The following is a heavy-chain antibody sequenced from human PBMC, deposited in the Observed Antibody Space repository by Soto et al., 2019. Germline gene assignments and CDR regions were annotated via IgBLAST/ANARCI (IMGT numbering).Heavy chain of an antibody. CDR3: ARSRRGAYSSGWYSLSGYYNYGIDV. Sequence: PGESLKISCKGSGYSFTSYWISWVRQMPGKGLEWMGRIDPIDSYTKYSPSLQGQVTISADTSISTAYLQWTSLKASDTAMYYCARSRRGAYSSGWYSLSGYYNYGIDVWGQGTTVTVSS. J-gene: IGHJ6*02. D-gene: IGHD6-19*01. CDR1: GYSFTSYW. CDR2: IDPIDSYT. V-gene: IGHV5-10-1*04.